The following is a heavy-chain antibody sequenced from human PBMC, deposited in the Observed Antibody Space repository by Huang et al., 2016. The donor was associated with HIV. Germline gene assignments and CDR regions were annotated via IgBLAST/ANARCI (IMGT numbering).Heavy chain of an antibody. Sequence: EVQLVESGGGLVQPGGSLRLSCAASVFTFSSYWMHGVRQAPGKGLVGGSRINSDGSSAGYADSVKGRFTISRDNAKNTLYLQMNRLRAEDTAVYYCVRDPRIQSWLNYFDYWGQGTLVSVSS. V-gene: IGHV3-74*01. CDR3: VRDPRIQSWLNYFDY. CDR1: VFTFSSYW. CDR2: INSDGSSA. D-gene: IGHD3-22*01. J-gene: IGHJ4*02.